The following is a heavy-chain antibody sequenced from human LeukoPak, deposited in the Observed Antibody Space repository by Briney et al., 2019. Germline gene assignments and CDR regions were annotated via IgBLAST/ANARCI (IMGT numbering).Heavy chain of an antibody. D-gene: IGHD6-13*01. J-gene: IGHJ4*02. V-gene: IGHV4-61*08. CDR2: IYYSGST. CDR3: ARAYSSSWYPGKYYFDY. Sequence: SQTLSLTCTVSGGSISSGGYYWSWIRQPPGKGLEWIGYIYYSGSTNYNPSLKSRVTISVDTSKNQFSLKLSSVTAADTAVYYCARAYSSSWYPGKYYFDYWGQGTLVTVSS. CDR1: GGSISSGGYY.